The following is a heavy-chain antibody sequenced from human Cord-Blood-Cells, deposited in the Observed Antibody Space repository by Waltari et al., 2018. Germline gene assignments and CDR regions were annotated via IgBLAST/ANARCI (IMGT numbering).Heavy chain of an antibody. V-gene: IGHV3-23*01. J-gene: IGHJ3*02. CDR3: VKDQFLVVVAATNAFDI. CDR1: GFTFSSYA. CDR2: ISGSGGST. D-gene: IGHD2-15*01. Sequence: EVQLLESGGGLVQPGGSLRLSCAASGFTFSSYAMSWVRQAPGKGLEWVSAISGSGGSTYYADSVKGRFTISRDNSKNTLYLQMNSLRAEDTAVYYCVKDQFLVVVAATNAFDIWGQGTMVTVSS.